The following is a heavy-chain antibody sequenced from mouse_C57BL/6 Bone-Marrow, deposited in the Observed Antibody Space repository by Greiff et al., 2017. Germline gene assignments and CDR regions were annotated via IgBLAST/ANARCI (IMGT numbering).Heavy chain of an antibody. CDR3: ASRITPYYYAMDY. CDR1: GYTFTSYW. Sequence: QVQLQQPGAEPVKPGASVKLSCKASGYTFTSYWMHWVKQRPGQGIEWVGMIHPNSGSTNYNEKFKSKATLTVDKSSSTGYMQLSSLTSEDSAVYYCASRITPYYYAMDYWGQGTSVTVSS. CDR2: IHPNSGST. V-gene: IGHV1-64*01. D-gene: IGHD1-1*01. J-gene: IGHJ4*01.